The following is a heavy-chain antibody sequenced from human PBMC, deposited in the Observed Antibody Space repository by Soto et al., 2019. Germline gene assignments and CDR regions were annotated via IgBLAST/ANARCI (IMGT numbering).Heavy chain of an antibody. CDR2: IYYSGST. D-gene: IGHD2-15*01. J-gene: IGHJ5*02. Sequence: SETLSLTCTVSGGSISSSSYYWGWIRQPPGKGLEWIGSIYYSGSTYYNPSLKGRFTISRGNSKNTLYLQMNSLRAEDTAVYYCARDHTEYCSGGSCYWFDPWGQGTLVTVSS. V-gene: IGHV4-39*02. CDR1: GGSISSSSYY. CDR3: ARDHTEYCSGGSCYWFDP.